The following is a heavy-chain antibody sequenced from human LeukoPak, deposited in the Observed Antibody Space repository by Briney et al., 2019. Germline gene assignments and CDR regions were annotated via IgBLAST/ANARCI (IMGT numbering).Heavy chain of an antibody. CDR1: GGTFSSYA. V-gene: IGHV1-69*13. CDR2: IFPIFGTA. Sequence: SVKVSCKASGGTFSSYAISWVRQAPGQGLEGMGGIFPIFGTANYEQKFQGRVTITADESTSTAYMELSSLRSEDTAVYYCAREGFSTYGSGINWFDPWGQGTLVTVSS. D-gene: IGHD3-10*01. J-gene: IGHJ5*02. CDR3: AREGFSTYGSGINWFDP.